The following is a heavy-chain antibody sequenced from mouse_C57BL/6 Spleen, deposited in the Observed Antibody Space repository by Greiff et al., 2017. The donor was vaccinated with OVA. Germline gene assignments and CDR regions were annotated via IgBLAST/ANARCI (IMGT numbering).Heavy chain of an antibody. CDR3: ARHDGYCDYFDY. D-gene: IGHD2-3*01. CDR2: IYPGSGST. J-gene: IGHJ2*01. V-gene: IGHV1-55*01. Sequence: QVQLQQPGAELVKPGASVKMSCKASGYTFTSYWITWVKQRPGQGLEWIGDIYPGSGSTNYNEKFKSKATLTVDTSSSTAYMQRSSLTSEDSAVYYCARHDGYCDYFDYWGQGTTLTVSS. CDR1: GYTFTSYW.